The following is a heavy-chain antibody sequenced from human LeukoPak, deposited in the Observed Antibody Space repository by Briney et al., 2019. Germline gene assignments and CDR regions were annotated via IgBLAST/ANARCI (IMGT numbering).Heavy chain of an antibody. J-gene: IGHJ4*02. CDR3: ARINYYDSSGYSCCDY. V-gene: IGHV1-18*01. D-gene: IGHD3-22*01. CDR2: ISTYNGDT. CDR1: GYTFTNYG. Sequence: GASVKVSCKASGYTFTNYGINWVRQAPGQGLEWMGWISTYNGDTNYAQKLQGRVTMTTDTSTTTAYMELSRLRSDDTAVYYCARINYYDSSGYSCCDYWGQGTLVTVSS.